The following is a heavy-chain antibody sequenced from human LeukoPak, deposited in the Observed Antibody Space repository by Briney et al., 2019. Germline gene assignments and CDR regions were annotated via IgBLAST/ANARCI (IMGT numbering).Heavy chain of an antibody. CDR3: AREAGSGYCSSTSCSYDY. D-gene: IGHD2-2*01. J-gene: IGHJ4*02. Sequence: SVKVSCKASGGTFSSYAISWVRQAPGQGLEWMGGIIPIFGTANYAQKFQGRVTITADESTSTAYMELSSLRSEDTAVYYCAREAGSGYCSSTSCSYDYWGQGTLVTVSS. CDR2: IIPIFGTA. V-gene: IGHV1-69*01. CDR1: GGTFSSYA.